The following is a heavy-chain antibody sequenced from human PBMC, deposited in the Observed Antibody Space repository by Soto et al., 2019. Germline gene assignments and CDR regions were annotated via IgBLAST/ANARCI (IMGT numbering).Heavy chain of an antibody. Sequence: GGSLRLSCATSGFTFSSSWMNWVRQSPGKGLEWVGRIKSKTDGGTIDYPAHVKGRFTISRDDTRNTLYMPMNSLKTEDTGVYYCTTAHKHGLDYGGQGTVITVSS. V-gene: IGHV3-15*01. CDR2: IKSKTDGGTI. CDR3: TTAHKHGLDY. J-gene: IGHJ4*02. CDR1: GFTFSSSW.